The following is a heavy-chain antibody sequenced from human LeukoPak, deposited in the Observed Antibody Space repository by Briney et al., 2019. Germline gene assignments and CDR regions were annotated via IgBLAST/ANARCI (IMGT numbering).Heavy chain of an antibody. CDR1: GYTFTGFY. CDR3: AREGGATRGDAFDI. V-gene: IGHV1-2*06. Sequence: GASVKVSCKASGYTFTGFYMHWVRQAPGQGPEWMGRINPNGDDSNYAQKFQGRVTLTRDTSISTASMELSRLRSDDTAVYYCAREGGATRGDAFDIWGQGTMVTVSS. CDR2: INPNGDDS. J-gene: IGHJ3*02. D-gene: IGHD1-26*01.